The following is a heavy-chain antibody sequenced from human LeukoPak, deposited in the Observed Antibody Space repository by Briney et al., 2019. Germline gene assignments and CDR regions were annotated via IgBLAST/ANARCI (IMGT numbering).Heavy chain of an antibody. Sequence: PSETLSLTCTVSGSSISSGGYYWSWIRQHPGKGLEWIGYIYYSGSTYYNPSLKSRVTISVDTSKNQFSLKLSSVTAADTAVYYCARVFCDRLSTSCYRGWFDPWGQGTLVTVSS. CDR2: IYYSGST. CDR1: GSSISSGGYY. J-gene: IGHJ5*02. V-gene: IGHV4-31*03. CDR3: ARVFCDRLSTSCYRGWFDP. D-gene: IGHD2-2*02.